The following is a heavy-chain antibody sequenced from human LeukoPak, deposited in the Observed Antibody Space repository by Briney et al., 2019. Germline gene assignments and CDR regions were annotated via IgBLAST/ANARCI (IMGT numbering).Heavy chain of an antibody. CDR3: ARWSYVSGTWFLDS. Sequence: GGSLRLSREASGFTFNSYWMSWVRQAPGKGLEWVADINEDGSTIYYANSVKGRFTISRDNAKNSLSLQLNTLRAEDRAVYYCARWSYVSGTWFLDSWGQGALVTVSS. CDR2: INEDGSTI. D-gene: IGHD3-10*01. V-gene: IGHV3-7*05. CDR1: GFTFNSYW. J-gene: IGHJ4*02.